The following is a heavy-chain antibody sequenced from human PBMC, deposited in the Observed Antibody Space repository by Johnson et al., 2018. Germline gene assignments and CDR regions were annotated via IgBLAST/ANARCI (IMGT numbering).Heavy chain of an antibody. Sequence: EVQLVESGGGLVQLGGSLRLSCAASGFTVSSNYMNWVRQAPGKGLEWISVINSGARTDYADSVRGRFTISRDNSKNTLDLQMHSRRAEDTAVYYCVGGGGGSYFGSGSPRHYFDYGGQGALVTVSS. D-gene: IGHD3-10*01. CDR1: GFTVSSNY. CDR2: INSGART. V-gene: IGHV3-53*01. CDR3: VGGGGGSYFGSGSPRHYFDY. J-gene: IGHJ4*02.